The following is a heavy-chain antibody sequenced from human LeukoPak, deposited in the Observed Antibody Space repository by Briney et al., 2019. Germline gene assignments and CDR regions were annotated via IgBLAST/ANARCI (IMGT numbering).Heavy chain of an antibody. CDR3: AKDPYIAVAGNDAFDI. V-gene: IGHV3-23*01. CDR2: ISGSGGST. J-gene: IGHJ3*02. Sequence: GGSLRLSCAASGFTFSSYAMSWVRQAPGKGLEWVSAISGSGGSTYYADSVKGRFTISRDNSKNTLYLQMNSLRAEDTAVYYCAKDPYIAVAGNDAFDIWGQGTMVTVSS. D-gene: IGHD6-19*01. CDR1: GFTFSSYA.